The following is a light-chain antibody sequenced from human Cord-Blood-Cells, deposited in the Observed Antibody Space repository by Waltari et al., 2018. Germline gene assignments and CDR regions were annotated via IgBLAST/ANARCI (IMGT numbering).Light chain of an antibody. Sequence: DIQMTQSPSTLSASVGDRVTITCRASQMISSWLAWYQQKPGKAPKLLIYKASRLGSGVPSRFSGSGSGTEFALTISSLQPDDFATYYCQQYKSYSRTFGQGTKVEIK. CDR1: QMISSW. V-gene: IGKV1-5*03. J-gene: IGKJ1*01. CDR3: QQYKSYSRT. CDR2: KAS.